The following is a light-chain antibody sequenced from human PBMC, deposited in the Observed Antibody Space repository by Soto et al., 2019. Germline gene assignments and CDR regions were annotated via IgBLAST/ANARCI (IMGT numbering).Light chain of an antibody. CDR1: QSVSSN. CDR2: GAS. Sequence: EIVMTQSPANLSVSPGERATLSCRASQSVSSNLAWYQQKPGQGPRLLIYGASTRATSIPARFSGSGSGTEFTLTINRLQSEDFAVYYCQQYNKLPPYTFGQGTKLEIK. CDR3: QQYNKLPPYT. J-gene: IGKJ2*01. V-gene: IGKV3-15*01.